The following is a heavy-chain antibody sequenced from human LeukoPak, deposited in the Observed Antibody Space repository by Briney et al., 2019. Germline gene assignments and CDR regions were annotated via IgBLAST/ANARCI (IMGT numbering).Heavy chain of an antibody. CDR1: GDSVSGSPAV. CDR3: ARGAVRGGTNFDY. J-gene: IGHJ4*02. D-gene: IGHD3-10*01. V-gene: IGHV6-1*01. Sequence: PSQTLSLTCAISGDSVSGSPAVWNWIRQSPSRGLEWLGRAYYRSKRYIDYAVSVKGRITITPDTSKNQFSLQLNSVTPEDTAVYYCARGAVRGGTNFDYWGQGTLVTVSS. CDR2: AYYRSKRYI.